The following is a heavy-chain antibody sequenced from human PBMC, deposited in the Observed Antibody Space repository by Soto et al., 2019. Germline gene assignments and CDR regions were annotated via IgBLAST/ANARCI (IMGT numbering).Heavy chain of an antibody. D-gene: IGHD2-2*01. V-gene: IGHV1-69*01. CDR2: IIPIFGTA. Sequence: QVQLVQSGAEVKKPGSSVKVSCKASGGTFSSYAISWVRQAPGQGLEWMGGIIPIFGTANYAQKFQGRGMIPGDESRSTAYGGRSSLRLEARAVYSGARDRLSEVPAALNIWGRETLVPVSS. J-gene: IGHJ4*02. CDR3: ARDRLSEVPAALNI. CDR1: GGTFSSYA.